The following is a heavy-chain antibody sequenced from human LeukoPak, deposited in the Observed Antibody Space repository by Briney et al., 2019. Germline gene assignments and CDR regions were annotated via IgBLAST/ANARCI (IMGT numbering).Heavy chain of an antibody. J-gene: IGHJ4*02. V-gene: IGHV4-4*09. Sequence: PSETLSLTCTVSGGSISSYYWSWIRQPPGKGLEWIGYIYTSGGTNYNPSLKSRVTISVDTSKNQFSLKLSSVTAADTAVYYCARGDTHYDFWSGYRPYYFDYRGQGTLVTVSS. CDR3: ARGDTHYDFWSGYRPYYFDY. D-gene: IGHD3-3*01. CDR1: GGSISSYY. CDR2: IYTSGGT.